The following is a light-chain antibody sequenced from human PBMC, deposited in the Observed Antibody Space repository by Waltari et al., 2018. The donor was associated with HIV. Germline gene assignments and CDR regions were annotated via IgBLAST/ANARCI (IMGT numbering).Light chain of an antibody. CDR2: EVP. V-gene: IGLV2-8*01. CDR3: SSYAGSNTLI. J-gene: IGLJ2*01. Sequence: QSALTQPPSASGSPGHPVTISCTGTSSDVGAYNDVSWYHQHPGKAPKLIIYEVPKRPSGVPDRFSASKSGNTSSLTVSGLQTDDEADYYCSSYAGSNTLIFGGGTNLIVL. CDR1: SSDVGAYND.